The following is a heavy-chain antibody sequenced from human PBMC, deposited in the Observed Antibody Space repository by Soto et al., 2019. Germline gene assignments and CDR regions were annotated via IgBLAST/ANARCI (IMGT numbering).Heavy chain of an antibody. D-gene: IGHD2-8*01. J-gene: IGHJ4*02. CDR2: INYSGST. Sequence: SETLSLTCAVYGGSFSGYYWSWIRQPPGKGLEWIGEINYSGSTNYNPSLKSRVTISVDTSKNQFSLKLSSVTAADTAVYYCGRKCPNGVCYDYWGQGTLVTVSS. CDR1: GGSFSGYY. CDR3: GRKCPNGVCYDY. V-gene: IGHV4-34*01.